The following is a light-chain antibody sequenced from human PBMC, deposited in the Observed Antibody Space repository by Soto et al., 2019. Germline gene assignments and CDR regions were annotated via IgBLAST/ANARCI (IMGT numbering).Light chain of an antibody. CDR2: SNY. V-gene: IGLV1-44*01. CDR1: SSNIGSKT. J-gene: IGLJ1*01. CDR3: SAWDASLNGYV. Sequence: LTQPPSASGTPGQRVTISCSGSSSNIGSKTVNWYQQLPGTAPKLLIYSNYQRPSGVPDRFSGSKSGTSASLAISGLQSEDEADYYCSAWDASLNGYVFGTGTKVTVL.